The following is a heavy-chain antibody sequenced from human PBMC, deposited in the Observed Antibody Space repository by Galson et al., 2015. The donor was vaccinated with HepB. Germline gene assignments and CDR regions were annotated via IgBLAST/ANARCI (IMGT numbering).Heavy chain of an antibody. CDR3: GRASLGSGTQLLDY. V-gene: IGHV1-46*01. CDR1: EYTFINYY. CDR2: INPSDGST. J-gene: IGHJ4*02. D-gene: IGHD3-10*01. Sequence: SVKVSCKASEYTFINYYMHWVRQAPGQGLEWMGMINPSDGSTKYAQNFQDRVSMTRDTSTSTMYMELSSLRSEDSGVYYCGRASLGSGTQLLDYWSQGTQVTVSS.